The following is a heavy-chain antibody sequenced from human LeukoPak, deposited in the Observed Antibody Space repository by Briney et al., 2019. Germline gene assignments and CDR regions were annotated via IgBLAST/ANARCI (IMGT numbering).Heavy chain of an antibody. J-gene: IGHJ5*02. CDR3: ARGPRSPYRGYCSSTSCPWFDP. Sequence: PSETLSLTCAVYGGSFSGYYWSWIRQPPGKGLEWIGEINHSGSTNYNPSLKSRVTISVDTSKNQFSLKLSSVTAADTAVYYCARGPRSPYRGYCSSTSCPWFDPWGQGTLVTVSS. D-gene: IGHD2-2*01. CDR2: INHSGST. CDR1: GGSFSGYY. V-gene: IGHV4-34*01.